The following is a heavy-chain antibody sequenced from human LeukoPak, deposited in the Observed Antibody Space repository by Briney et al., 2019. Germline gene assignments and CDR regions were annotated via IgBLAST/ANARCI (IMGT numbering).Heavy chain of an antibody. Sequence: GGSLRLSCSASGCTFSSYAMHWVRQAPGKGLVFVSAISSNGGSTYYADSVKGRFTISRDNSKNTLYLQMNSLRAEDTAVYYCARDAFGIVGATPQFDYWGQGTLVTVSS. CDR3: ARDAFGIVGATPQFDY. CDR2: ISSNGGST. J-gene: IGHJ4*02. CDR1: GCTFSSYA. D-gene: IGHD1-26*01. V-gene: IGHV3-64*04.